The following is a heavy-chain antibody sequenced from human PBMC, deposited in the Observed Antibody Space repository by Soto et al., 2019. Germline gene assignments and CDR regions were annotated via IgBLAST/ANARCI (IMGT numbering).Heavy chain of an antibody. V-gene: IGHV3-21*01. D-gene: IGHD1-1*01. CDR2: ISSSSSYI. Sequence: GGSLRLSCAASGFTFSSYSMNWVRQAPGKGLEWVSSISSSSSYIYYAGSVKGRFTISRDNAKNSLYLQMNSLRAEDTAVYYCARATSGPLTYYFDYWGQGTL. CDR3: ARATSGPLTYYFDY. CDR1: GFTFSSYS. J-gene: IGHJ4*02.